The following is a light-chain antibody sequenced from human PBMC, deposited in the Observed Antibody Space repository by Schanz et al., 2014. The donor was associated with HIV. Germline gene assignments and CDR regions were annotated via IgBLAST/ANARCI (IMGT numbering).Light chain of an antibody. CDR2: AAS. CDR3: QRYNSYSHT. CDR1: QVIGSD. Sequence: DIQLTQSPSVLSASVGDRVTITCRASQVIGSDLAWYQQKPRKAPKLLIYAASTLQSGVPSRFSGSGSGAEFTLTISSLQPEDFATYYCQRYNSYSHTFGQGTKLDIK. J-gene: IGKJ2*01. V-gene: IGKV1-9*01.